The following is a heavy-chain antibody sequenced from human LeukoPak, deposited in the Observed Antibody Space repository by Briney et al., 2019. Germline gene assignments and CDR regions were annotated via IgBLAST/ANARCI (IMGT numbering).Heavy chain of an antibody. D-gene: IGHD3-3*01. CDR1: GGSISSGDYY. CDR2: IYYSGST. Sequence: SETLSLTCTVSGGSISSGDYYWSWIRQPPGKGLAWIGYIYYSGSTYYNPSLKSRVTISVDTSKNQFSLKLSSVTAADTAVYYCARALEWFETTDYWGQGTLVTVSS. J-gene: IGHJ4*02. CDR3: ARALEWFETTDY. V-gene: IGHV4-30-4*08.